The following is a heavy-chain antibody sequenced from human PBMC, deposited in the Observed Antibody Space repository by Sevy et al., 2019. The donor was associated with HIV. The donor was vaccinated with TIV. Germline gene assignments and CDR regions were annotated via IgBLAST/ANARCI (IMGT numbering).Heavy chain of an antibody. V-gene: IGHV3-30-3*01. J-gene: IGHJ3*02. D-gene: IGHD4-17*01. Sequence: GGSLRLSCEASGFAFRDSAIHWVRQSPGKGLEWVALISHGGSYEYYVDSVKGRFTVSRNRSKNILYLQMDSLIAEDTAVYYCARMVSGGLRWELIKENAFDIWGQGTAVTVSS. CDR1: GFAFRDSA. CDR3: ARMVSGGLRWELIKENAFDI. CDR2: ISHGGSYE.